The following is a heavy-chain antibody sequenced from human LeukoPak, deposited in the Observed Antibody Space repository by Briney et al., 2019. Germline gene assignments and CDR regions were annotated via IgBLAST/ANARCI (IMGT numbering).Heavy chain of an antibody. CDR2: TYLGDSGP. CDR1: GYSFTSYC. CDR3: GMSGDRVPLQDDVFDV. D-gene: IGHD1-26*01. J-gene: IGHJ3*01. V-gene: IGHV5-51*01. Sequence: GESLKISCKVSGYSFTSYCIGWVRQMPGKGLEWMGITYLGDSGPTYSPSFQGQVTISVDKSINTAYLQWSSLQASDTAMYYCGMSGDRVPLQDDVFDVWGQGTMVTVST.